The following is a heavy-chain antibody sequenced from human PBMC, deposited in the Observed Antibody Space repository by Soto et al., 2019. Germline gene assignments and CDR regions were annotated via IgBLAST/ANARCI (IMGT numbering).Heavy chain of an antibody. CDR1: GFTFSSYA. J-gene: IGHJ4*02. D-gene: IGHD4-17*01. Sequence: QVQLVESGGGVVQPGRSLRLSCAASGFTFSSYAMHWVRQAPGKGLEWVAVISYDGSNKYYADSVKGRFTISRDNSKNKRYMQMNSTRAEDTAVYYCARESMTTVIPFDYWGQGTLVTVSS. V-gene: IGHV3-30-3*01. CDR3: ARESMTTVIPFDY. CDR2: ISYDGSNK.